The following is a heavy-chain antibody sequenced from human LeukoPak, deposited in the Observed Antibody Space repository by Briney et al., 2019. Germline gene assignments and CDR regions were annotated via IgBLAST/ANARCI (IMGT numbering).Heavy chain of an antibody. CDR2: ISPYNGNT. CDR1: GYTFNDFN. V-gene: IGHV1-18*04. Sequence: GASVKVSCKPYGYTFNDFNINWLRQAPGQGFEWMGWISPYNGNTDFAQKFQGRVTMTTDPSTGTAYMELNSLTSADTAVYYCARDRGWGYFDYWGQGTLVTVSS. CDR3: ARDRGWGYFDY. D-gene: IGHD1-26*01. J-gene: IGHJ4*02.